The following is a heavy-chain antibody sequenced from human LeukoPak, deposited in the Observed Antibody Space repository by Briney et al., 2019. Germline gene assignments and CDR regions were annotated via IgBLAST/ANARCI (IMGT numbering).Heavy chain of an antibody. CDR3: ASTYDFWSGYYIDY. CDR2: IYSGGST. D-gene: IGHD3-3*01. Sequence: GGSLRLSCAASGFTFSSYWMSWVRQAPGKGLEWVSVIYSGGSTYYADSVKGRFTISRDNSKNTLYLQMNSLRAEDTAVYYCASTYDFWSGYYIDYWGQGTLVTVSS. CDR1: GFTFSSYW. V-gene: IGHV3-66*02. J-gene: IGHJ4*02.